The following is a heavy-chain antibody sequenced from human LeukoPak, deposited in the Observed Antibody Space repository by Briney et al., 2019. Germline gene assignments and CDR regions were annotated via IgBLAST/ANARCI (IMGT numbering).Heavy chain of an antibody. Sequence: GASVKVSCKASGYTFSSYGISWVRQAPGQGLEWMGWISVYNGNTNYAQKLQGRVIMTTDTSTSTANMELRSLRSDDTAVYYCARDLPLSHITMIVVSKGDYWGQGTLVTVSS. CDR2: ISVYNGNT. D-gene: IGHD3-22*01. CDR3: ARDLPLSHITMIVVSKGDY. V-gene: IGHV1-18*01. CDR1: GYTFSSYG. J-gene: IGHJ4*02.